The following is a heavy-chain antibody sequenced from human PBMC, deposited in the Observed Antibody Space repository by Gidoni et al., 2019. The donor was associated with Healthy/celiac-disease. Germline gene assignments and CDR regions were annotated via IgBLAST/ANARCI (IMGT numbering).Heavy chain of an antibody. J-gene: IGHJ3*02. CDR3: AAPPPGRRAFDI. CDR1: GFTFSSYA. CDR2: ISYDGSNK. V-gene: IGHV3-30-3*01. Sequence: QVQLVESGGGVVQPGRSLSLSCAASGFTFSSYAMHWVRQAPGKGLEWVAVISYDGSNKYYADSVKGRFTISRDNSKNTLYLQMNSLRAEDTAVYYCAAPPPGRRAFDIWGQGTMVTVSS.